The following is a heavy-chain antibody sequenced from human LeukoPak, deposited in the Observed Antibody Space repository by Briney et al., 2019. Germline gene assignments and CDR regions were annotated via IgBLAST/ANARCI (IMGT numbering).Heavy chain of an antibody. Sequence: SETLSLTCTVSGSTSSYYWICIRQPPGKGLEWIGYIYTSGSTNYNPSLNSRVTISVATSNTQFTLDLSSVPAADTAVYYCATQKCTSTSCLTKNAFDIWGQGTMVTVSS. V-gene: IGHV4-4*09. J-gene: IGHJ3*02. CDR2: IYTSGST. CDR3: ATQKCTSTSCLTKNAFDI. CDR1: GSTSSYY. D-gene: IGHD2-2*01.